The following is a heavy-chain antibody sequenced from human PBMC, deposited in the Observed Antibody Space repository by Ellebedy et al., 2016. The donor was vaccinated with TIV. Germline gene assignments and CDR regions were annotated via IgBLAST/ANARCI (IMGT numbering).Heavy chain of an antibody. CDR3: ARYSGSGTYYRNGMDV. V-gene: IGHV1-18*01. J-gene: IGHJ6*02. CDR1: GYTFIDYG. CDR2: VSAYRGNT. D-gene: IGHD3-10*01. Sequence: AASVKVSCKSSGYTFIDYGISWVRQAPGQGLDWMGWVSAYRGNTNYADNLQGRVTMTTDTSTDTPYMELRSLRSDDTAVYYCARYSGSGTYYRNGMDVWGQGTTVTVSS.